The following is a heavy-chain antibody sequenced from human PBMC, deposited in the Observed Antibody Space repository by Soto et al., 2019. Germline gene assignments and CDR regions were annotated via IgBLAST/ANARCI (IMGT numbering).Heavy chain of an antibody. CDR2: ISSSSSTI. V-gene: IGHV3-48*01. D-gene: IGHD3-10*01. CDR3: ARRGSITMVRGLMFYYYYMDV. Sequence: GGSLRLSCAASGFTFSSYSMNWVRQAPGKGLEWVSYISSSSSTIYYADSVKGRFTISRDNAKNSLYLQMNSLRAEDTAVYYCARRGSITMVRGLMFYYYYMDVWGKGTTVTVSS. J-gene: IGHJ6*03. CDR1: GFTFSSYS.